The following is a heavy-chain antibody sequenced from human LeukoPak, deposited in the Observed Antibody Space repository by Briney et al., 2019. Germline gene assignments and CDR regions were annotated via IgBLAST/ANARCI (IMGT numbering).Heavy chain of an antibody. CDR2: IYYSGST. CDR1: GGSISSYY. CDR3: AREKAVDYYDSSGYPPGAFDI. Sequence: SETLSLTCTVSGGSISSYYWSWIRQPPGKGLEWIGYIYYSGSTNYNPSLKSRVTISVDTSKNQFSLKLSSVTAADTAVYYCAREKAVDYYDSSGYPPGAFDIWGQGTMVTVSS. D-gene: IGHD3-22*01. J-gene: IGHJ3*02. V-gene: IGHV4-59*01.